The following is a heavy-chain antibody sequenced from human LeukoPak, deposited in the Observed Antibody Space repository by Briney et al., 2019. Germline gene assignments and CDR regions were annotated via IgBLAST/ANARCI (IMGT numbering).Heavy chain of an antibody. Sequence: SETLSLTCTVSGGSISSYYWSWIRQPPGKGLEWIGYIYYSGNTNYNPSLKGRVTISVDPSKNPFSLELRYVTAVDTAVYYCARGTSSQLCFVYSGQGTLVTASS. CDR3: ARGTSSQLCFVY. CDR2: IYYSGNT. CDR1: GGSISSYY. V-gene: IGHV4-59*01. D-gene: IGHD3-10*01. J-gene: IGHJ4*02.